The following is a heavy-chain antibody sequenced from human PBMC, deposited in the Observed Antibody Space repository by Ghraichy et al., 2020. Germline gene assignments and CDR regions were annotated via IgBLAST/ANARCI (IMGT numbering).Heavy chain of an antibody. D-gene: IGHD2-2*01. CDR3: AKEEDIVVVPAVDFDY. CDR2: ISGSGGST. J-gene: IGHJ4*02. Sequence: GGSLRLSCAASGFTFSSYAMSWVRQAPGKGLEWVSAISGSGGSTYYADSVKGRFTISRDNSKNTLYLQMNSLRAEDTAVYYCAKEEDIVVVPAVDFDYWGQGTLVTVSS. CDR1: GFTFSSYA. V-gene: IGHV3-23*01.